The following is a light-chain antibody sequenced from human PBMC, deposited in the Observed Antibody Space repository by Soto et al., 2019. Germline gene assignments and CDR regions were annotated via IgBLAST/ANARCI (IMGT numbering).Light chain of an antibody. J-gene: IGLJ1*01. CDR3: AAWDDSLTAVI. Sequence: QSVLTQPPSASGTPGQRITISCSGSSSNIGSHTVNWHQQVPGTAPKLLIYSNNERPSGVPDRFSGSKSGTSASLAISGLQSGDEADYYCAAWDDSLTAVIFGGGTKVTVL. CDR2: SNN. CDR1: SSNIGSHT. V-gene: IGLV1-44*01.